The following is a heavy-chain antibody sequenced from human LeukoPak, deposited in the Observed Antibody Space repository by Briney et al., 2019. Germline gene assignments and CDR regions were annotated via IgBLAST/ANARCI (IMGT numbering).Heavy chain of an antibody. Sequence: ASVKVSCKASGGTFSSYAISWVRQAPGQGLEWMGWINPNSGGTNYAQKFQGWVTMTRDTSISTAYMELRSLRSDDTAVYYCAIRLTTITGTMDVWGKGTTVTVSS. J-gene: IGHJ6*04. D-gene: IGHD1-20*01. CDR1: GGTFSSYA. CDR3: AIRLTTITGTMDV. V-gene: IGHV1-2*04. CDR2: INPNSGGT.